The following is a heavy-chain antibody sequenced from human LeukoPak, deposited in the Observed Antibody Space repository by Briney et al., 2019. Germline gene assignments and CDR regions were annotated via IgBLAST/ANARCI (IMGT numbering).Heavy chain of an antibody. CDR2: IYYSGSA. Sequence: SETLSLTCTVSGGSISSGGYYWSWICQHPGKGLEWIGYIYYSGSAYYNPSLRSRVSILLDTSKNQFSLKLSSVTAADTAVYYCARQEMATILDGSCWFDPWGQGTLVTVSS. V-gene: IGHV4-31*03. J-gene: IGHJ5*02. CDR3: ARQEMATILDGSCWFDP. D-gene: IGHD5-24*01. CDR1: GGSISSGGYY.